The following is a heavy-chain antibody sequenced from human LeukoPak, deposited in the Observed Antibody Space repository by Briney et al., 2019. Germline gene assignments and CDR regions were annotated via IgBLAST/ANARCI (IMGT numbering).Heavy chain of an antibody. CDR2: ISSSSSYI. J-gene: IGHJ4*01. CDR1: GFTFSSYT. CDR3: ARGDITIFGVALKGPFDY. V-gene: IGHV3-21*01. D-gene: IGHD3-3*01. Sequence: GGSLRLSCAASGFTFSSYTMNWVRQAPGKGLEWVSSISSSSSYIYYADSVKGRFTISRDSAKNSLSVQMNSLRAEDTAVYYCARGDITIFGVALKGPFDYWGQGTLVTVSS.